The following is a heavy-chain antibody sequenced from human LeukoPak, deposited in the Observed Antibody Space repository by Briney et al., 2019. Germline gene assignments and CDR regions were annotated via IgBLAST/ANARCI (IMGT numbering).Heavy chain of an antibody. D-gene: IGHD1-1*01. CDR1: GFTFTNYA. V-gene: IGHV3-23*01. CDR2: ISKSGDIT. CDR3: AKVASTTNNFYFFDY. Sequence: PGGSLRLSCAASGFTFTNYAMTWVRQAPGKGLEWISGISKSGDITFYADSVKGRFTISRDTSKSAVYLQMNNLRAEDTAIYYCAKVASTTNNFYFFDYWGQGALATVSS. J-gene: IGHJ4*02.